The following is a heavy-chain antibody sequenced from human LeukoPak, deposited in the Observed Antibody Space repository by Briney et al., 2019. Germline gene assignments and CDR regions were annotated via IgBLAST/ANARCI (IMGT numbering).Heavy chain of an antibody. CDR3: ARSSSGWSNIDY. CDR2: INHRGST. D-gene: IGHD6-19*01. V-gene: IGHV4-34*01. J-gene: IGHJ4*02. CDR1: GGSFSGYY. Sequence: SETLSLTCAVYGGSFSGYYWNWIRQPPGKGLEWIGEINHRGSTNYNPSLKSRVTISVDTSKNQFSLKLSSVTAADTAVYYCARSSSGWSNIDYWGQGTLVTVSS.